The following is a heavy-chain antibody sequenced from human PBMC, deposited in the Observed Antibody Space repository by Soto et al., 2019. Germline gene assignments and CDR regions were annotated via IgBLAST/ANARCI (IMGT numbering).Heavy chain of an antibody. Sequence: GGSLRLSCAASGFNFSDHYMNWVRQAPGKGLEWVSYISGNSRYTNFADSVKGRFTISRDNAKNSLYLQMNSLRVEDTAVYYCAMHTSAWHYYYYCGQGTPVTVSA. CDR2: ISGNSRYT. J-gene: IGHJ4*02. D-gene: IGHD6-19*01. CDR1: GFNFSDHY. CDR3: AMHTSAWHYYYY. V-gene: IGHV3-11*06.